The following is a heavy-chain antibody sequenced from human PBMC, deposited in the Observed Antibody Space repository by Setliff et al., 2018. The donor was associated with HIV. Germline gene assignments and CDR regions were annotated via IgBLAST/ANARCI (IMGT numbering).Heavy chain of an antibody. Sequence: GGSLRLSCTVSGFTFNGYSMNWVRQAPGKGLVWVSRINSDGTSTTYADSVKGRFTISRDNAKNSLYLQMNSLRAEDTAVYYCATLPSRDMDVWGQGTTVTVSS. V-gene: IGHV3-74*03. D-gene: IGHD3-10*01. J-gene: IGHJ6*02. CDR1: GFTFNGYS. CDR2: INSDGTST. CDR3: ATLPSRDMDV.